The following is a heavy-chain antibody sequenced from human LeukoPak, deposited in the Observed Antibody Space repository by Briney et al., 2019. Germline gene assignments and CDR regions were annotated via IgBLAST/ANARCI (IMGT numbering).Heavy chain of an antibody. V-gene: IGHV3-23*01. CDR3: AKGLPGGAIAGHDY. CDR1: GFTFNSYA. CDR2: ISGSGGST. D-gene: IGHD3-16*02. Sequence: GGSLRLSCAASGFTFNSYAMSWFRQAPEKGLEWVSAISGSGGSTYYADSVKGRFTISRDSSKNTLYLQMNSLRAEDTAVYYCAKGLPGGAIAGHDYWGQGTLVTVSS. J-gene: IGHJ4*02.